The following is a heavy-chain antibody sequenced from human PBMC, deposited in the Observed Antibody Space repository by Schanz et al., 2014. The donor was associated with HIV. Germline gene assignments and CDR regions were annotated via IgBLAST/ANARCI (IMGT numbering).Heavy chain of an antibody. Sequence: QVQLVESGGGVVQPGRSLRLSCAASGFTFSSYGMHWVRQAPGKGLEWVAVISYDGSNKYYADSVKGRFTISRDNAKNSLFLQMNSLRADDTAVYYCARGSGFLDYYYYGMDVWGQGTTVTVSS. J-gene: IGHJ6*02. CDR2: ISYDGSNK. D-gene: IGHD5-12*01. V-gene: IGHV3-30*03. CDR3: ARGSGFLDYYYYGMDV. CDR1: GFTFSSYG.